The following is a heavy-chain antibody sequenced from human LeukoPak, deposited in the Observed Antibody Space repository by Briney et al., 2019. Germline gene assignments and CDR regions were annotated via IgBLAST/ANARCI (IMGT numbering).Heavy chain of an antibody. J-gene: IGHJ4*02. Sequence: GRSLRLSCAASGLTFSSYAMHWVRQAPGKGLEWVAVISYDGSNKYYADSVKGRFTISRDNSKNTLYLQMNSLRAEDTAVYYCARVRSGFISTYYFDYWGQGTLVTVSS. CDR2: ISYDGSNK. CDR3: ARVRSGFISTYYFDY. V-gene: IGHV3-30-3*01. CDR1: GLTFSSYA. D-gene: IGHD3-3*01.